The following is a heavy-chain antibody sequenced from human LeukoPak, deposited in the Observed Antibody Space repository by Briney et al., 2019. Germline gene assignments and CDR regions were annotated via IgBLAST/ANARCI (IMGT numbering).Heavy chain of an antibody. CDR3: ARQTGSGLFILP. J-gene: IGHJ4*02. D-gene: IGHD3/OR15-3a*01. Sequence: SETLSLTCTVSGGSISSTTYYWAWIRQPPGKGLEWIGSIYYSGNTYYNASLKSQVSISIDTSKNQFSLRLTSVTAADTAVYYCARQTGSGLFILPGGQGTLVTVSS. V-gene: IGHV4-39*01. CDR2: IYYSGNT. CDR1: GGSISSTTYY.